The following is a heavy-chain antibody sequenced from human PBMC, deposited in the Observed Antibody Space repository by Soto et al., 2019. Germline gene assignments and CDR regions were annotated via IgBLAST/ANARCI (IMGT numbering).Heavy chain of an antibody. CDR3: ARDESD. Sequence: QVQLVQSGAEVKKPGASVKVSCKASGDTFTRYGMHWVRQAPGQRLEWMGWINAGKGNTKYSEKFQGRVTITRDTSARTAYMELSSLRSEDTAVYYCARDESDWGQGTLVTVSS. CDR1: GDTFTRYG. CDR2: INAGKGNT. J-gene: IGHJ4*02. V-gene: IGHV1-3*01.